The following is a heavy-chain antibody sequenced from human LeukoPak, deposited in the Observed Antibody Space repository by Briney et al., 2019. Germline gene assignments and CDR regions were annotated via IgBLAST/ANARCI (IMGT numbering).Heavy chain of an antibody. CDR3: AKDRMQQLVFDY. V-gene: IGHV3-23*01. D-gene: IGHD6-13*01. CDR2: ISGSGGST. CDR1: GFSFSSYA. J-gene: IGHJ4*02. Sequence: GGSLRLSCAASGFSFSSYAMSWVRQAPGKGLEWVSAISGSGGSTYYANSVKGRFPISRDNSKNTLYLQVNSLRAEDTAVYYCAKDRMQQLVFDYWGQGTLVTVSS.